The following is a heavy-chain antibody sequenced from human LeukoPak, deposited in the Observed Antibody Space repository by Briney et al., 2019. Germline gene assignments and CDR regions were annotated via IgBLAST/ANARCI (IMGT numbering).Heavy chain of an antibody. Sequence: SETLSLTCTVSGDSISSSSYYWGWIRQPPGKGLEWIGSIYYSGNTYYNPSLKSRVTISVDTSKNQFSLKLSSVTAADTAVYYCARRYCGGDCTFDWFDPWGQGTLVTVSS. CDR1: GDSISSSSYY. D-gene: IGHD2-21*02. CDR3: ARRYCGGDCTFDWFDP. V-gene: IGHV4-39*01. CDR2: IYYSGNT. J-gene: IGHJ5*02.